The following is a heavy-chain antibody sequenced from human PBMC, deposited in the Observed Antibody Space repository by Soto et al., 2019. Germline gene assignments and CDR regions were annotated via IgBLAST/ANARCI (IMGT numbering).Heavy chain of an antibody. CDR1: GGSISSGGYY. Sequence: QVQLQESGPGLVKPSQTLSLTCTVSGGSISSGGYYWRWIRQHPGKGLEWIGYIYYSGSTYYNPSLKSRVTISVDTSKNQFSLKLSSVTAADTAVYYCARDYRSRSSPANWFDPWGQGTLVTVSS. V-gene: IGHV4-31*03. CDR3: ARDYRSRSSPANWFDP. CDR2: IYYSGST. J-gene: IGHJ5*02. D-gene: IGHD6-19*01.